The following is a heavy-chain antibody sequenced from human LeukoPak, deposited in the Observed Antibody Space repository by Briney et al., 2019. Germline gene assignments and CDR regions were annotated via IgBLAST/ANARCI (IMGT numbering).Heavy chain of an antibody. CDR3: ARVGAMYYYGSGPHWFDP. V-gene: IGHV4-59*01. J-gene: IGHJ5*02. CDR1: GGSISSYY. Sequence: SETLSLTCTVSGGSISSYYWSWIRQPPGKGLEWIGYIYYSGSTNYNPSLKSRVTISVDTSKNQFSLKLSSVTAAGTAVYYCARVGAMYYYGSGPHWFDPWGQGTLVTVSS. D-gene: IGHD3-10*01. CDR2: IYYSGST.